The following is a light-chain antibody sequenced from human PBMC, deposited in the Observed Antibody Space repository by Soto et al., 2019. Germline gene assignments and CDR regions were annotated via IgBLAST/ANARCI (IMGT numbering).Light chain of an antibody. J-gene: IGKJ5*01. CDR2: DAS. CDR1: QSVSSY. V-gene: IGKV3-11*01. Sequence: IVLTQSPATLSLSPGERATLSCSASQSVSSYLAWYQQKPGQASRLLIYDASTRAAGIPARFSGSGSGTDFTLTISSLEAEDFAIYYCQQRQYWPPITFGQGTRLEIK. CDR3: QQRQYWPPIT.